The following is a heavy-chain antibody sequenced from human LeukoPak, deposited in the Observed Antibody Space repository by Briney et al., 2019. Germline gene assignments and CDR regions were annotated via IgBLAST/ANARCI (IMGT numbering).Heavy chain of an antibody. CDR1: GGFINSYF. CDR3: ARGGTVTLGY. D-gene: IGHD4-17*01. V-gene: IGHV4-59*01. CDR2: IYYSGST. J-gene: IGHJ4*02. Sequence: ASETLSLTCTVSGGFINSYFWTWIRQPPGKGLEWIGYIYYSGSTNYNPSLKSRVTILVDTSKDQFSLKLSSVTAADTAVYYCARGGTVTLGYWGQGTLVTVSS.